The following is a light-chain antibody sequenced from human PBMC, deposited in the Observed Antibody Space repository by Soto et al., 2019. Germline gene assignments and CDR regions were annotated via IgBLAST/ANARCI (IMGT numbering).Light chain of an antibody. CDR2: GAS. CDR1: QSVSNNY. Sequence: VVVTQSPGTLSLNQGERATLSCRASQSVSNNYLAWYQQKPGQAPRLLIYGASNRATGIPDRFSGSGSGTEFTLTINSLQSEDSAVYYCQQHNQWPITFGQGTLLEI. CDR3: QQHNQWPIT. V-gene: IGKV3D-7*01. J-gene: IGKJ5*01.